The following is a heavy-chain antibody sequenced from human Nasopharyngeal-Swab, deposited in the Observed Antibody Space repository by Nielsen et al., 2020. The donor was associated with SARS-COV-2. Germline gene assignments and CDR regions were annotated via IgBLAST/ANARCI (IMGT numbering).Heavy chain of an antibody. CDR1: GFTFDDYA. CDR2: ISWNRGSI. CDR3: AKAALVRGRYYYSYMDV. V-gene: IGHV3-9*01. D-gene: IGHD6-13*01. J-gene: IGHJ6*03. Sequence: GGSLRLSCAASGFTFDDYAMHWVRQATGKGMVWVSGISWNRGSIGYADSVKGRFTISRYNAKKSLYLQMNSLRAEDTALYYCAKAALVRGRYYYSYMDVWGKGTTVTVSS.